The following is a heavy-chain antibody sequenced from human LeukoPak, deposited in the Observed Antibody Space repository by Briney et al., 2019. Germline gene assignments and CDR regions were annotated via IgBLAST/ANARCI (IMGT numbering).Heavy chain of an antibody. CDR1: GYPFTSYY. CDR3: AIHGPRLEAAGLADLDY. J-gene: IGHJ4*02. D-gene: IGHD6-13*01. V-gene: IGHV1-46*01. Sequence: ASVEVFWKASGYPFTSYYMQWVPQAAGQGLEWMGILNPSCGSTSYAQKFQGRVSMTRDMSTSTVYMELSSLRSEDTAVYYCAIHGPRLEAAGLADLDYWGQGTLVTVSS. CDR2: LNPSCGST.